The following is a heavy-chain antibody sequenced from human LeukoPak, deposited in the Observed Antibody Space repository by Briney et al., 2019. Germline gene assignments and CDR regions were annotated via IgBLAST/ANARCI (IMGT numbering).Heavy chain of an antibody. CDR1: AFTVSSNC. D-gene: IGHD2-2*01. CDR2: IYSDDTT. J-gene: IGHJ4*02. CDR3: ARALPASSHTSFDY. Sequence: PGGSLRLSCAASAFTVSSNCMSWVRQAPGKGLEWVSIIYSDDTTYYADSVKGRFTISRDNSKNTVYLQMNSLRAEDTAVYYCARALPASSHTSFDYWGQGTLVTVSS. V-gene: IGHV3-66*01.